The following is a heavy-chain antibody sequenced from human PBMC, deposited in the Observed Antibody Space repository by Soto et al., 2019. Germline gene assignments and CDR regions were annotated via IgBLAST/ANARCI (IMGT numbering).Heavy chain of an antibody. CDR3: ALITLGP. J-gene: IGHJ5*02. V-gene: IGHV3-43*01. CDR2: ISWDGGST. CDR1: GFTFDDYT. D-gene: IGHD1-20*01. Sequence: GGSLRLSCAASGFTFDDYTMHWVRQAPGKGLEWVSLISWDGGSTYYADSVKGRFTISRDNSKNSLYLQMNSLRTEDTALYYCALITLGPWGKGTLVTVSS.